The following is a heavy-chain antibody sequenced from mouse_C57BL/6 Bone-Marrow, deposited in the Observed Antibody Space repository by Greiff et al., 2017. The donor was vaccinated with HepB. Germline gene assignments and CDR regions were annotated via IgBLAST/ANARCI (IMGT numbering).Heavy chain of an antibody. CDR2: ISYDGSN. CDR1: GYSITSGYY. D-gene: IGHD1-1*01. J-gene: IGHJ2*01. Sequence: EVHLVESGPGLVKPSQSLSLTCSVTGYSITSGYYWNWIRQFPGNKLEWMGYISYDGSNNYNPSLKNRISITRDTSKNQFFLKLNSVTTEDTATYYCARGGVITTVVYFDYWGQGTTLTVSS. V-gene: IGHV3-6*01. CDR3: ARGGVITTVVYFDY.